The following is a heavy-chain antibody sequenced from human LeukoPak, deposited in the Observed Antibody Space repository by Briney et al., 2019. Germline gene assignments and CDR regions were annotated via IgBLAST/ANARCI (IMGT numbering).Heavy chain of an antibody. J-gene: IGHJ3*02. V-gene: IGHV4-38-2*01. CDR3: ARTPRITIFGGDAFDI. CDR2: IYHSGST. CDR1: GYSISSGYY. Sequence: PSETLSLTCAVSGYSISSGYYWGWIRQPPGKGLEWIGSIYHSGSTYYNSSLKSRVTISVDTSKNQFSLKLSSVTAADTAVYYCARTPRITIFGGDAFDIWGQGTMVTVSS. D-gene: IGHD3-3*01.